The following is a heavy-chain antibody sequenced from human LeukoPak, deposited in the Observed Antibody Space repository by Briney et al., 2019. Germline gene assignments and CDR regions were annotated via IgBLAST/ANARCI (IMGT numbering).Heavy chain of an antibody. V-gene: IGHV1-2*02. D-gene: IGHD6-19*01. CDR1: GYTFTGYY. J-gene: IGHJ4*02. CDR2: INPNSGGT. Sequence: ASVKVSCKASGYTFTGYYMHWVRQAPGQGLEWMGWINPNSGGTNYAQKFQGRVTMTEDTSTDTAYMELSSLRSEDTAVYYCATTHSSGWYLLGYWGQGTLVTVSS. CDR3: ATTHSSGWYLLGY.